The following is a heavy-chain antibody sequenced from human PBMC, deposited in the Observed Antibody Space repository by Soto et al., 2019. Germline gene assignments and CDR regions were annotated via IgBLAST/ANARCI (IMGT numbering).Heavy chain of an antibody. D-gene: IGHD2-15*01. V-gene: IGHV5-10-1*01. CDR3: ARLVRGNTAFDI. CDR1: GYSFTSYW. J-gene: IGHJ3*02. CDR2: INPSDSYT. Sequence: EVQLVQSGAEVKKPGESLRISCKGSGYSFTSYWISWVRQMPGKGLEWMGRINPSDSYTNYSPSFQGHVTISTDRSISTAYLQWSSLKASDTAMYYCARLVRGNTAFDIWDQGTMVTVSS.